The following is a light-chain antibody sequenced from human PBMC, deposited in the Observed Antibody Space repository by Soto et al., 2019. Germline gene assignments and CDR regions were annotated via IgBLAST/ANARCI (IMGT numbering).Light chain of an antibody. CDR3: QQYNYYWT. V-gene: IGKV1-5*03. Sequence: IQMTQSPSILSASIGDRVTISCRASQSINTWLAWYQHKPGKAPKLLISKVSTLESGVPSRFSGSASGTEFTLTISSLQPEDYATYYCQQYNYYWTFGHGTKVEV. CDR2: KVS. J-gene: IGKJ1*01. CDR1: QSINTW.